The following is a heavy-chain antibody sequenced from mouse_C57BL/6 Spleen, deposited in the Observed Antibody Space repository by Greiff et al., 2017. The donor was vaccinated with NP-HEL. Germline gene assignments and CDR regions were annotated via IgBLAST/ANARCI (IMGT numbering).Heavy chain of an antibody. CDR3: ARALGGYDAFGG. J-gene: IGHJ2*01. CDR1: GYTFTSYW. D-gene: IGHD2-2*01. V-gene: IGHV1-53*01. Sequence: QVQLQQPGTELVKPGASVKLSCKASGYTFTSYWMHWVKQRPGQGLEWIGNINPSNGGTNYNEKFKSKATLTVDKSSSAAYMQLSILTSEDSAVDYCARALGGYDAFGGWGQGTTLTVSS. CDR2: INPSNGGT.